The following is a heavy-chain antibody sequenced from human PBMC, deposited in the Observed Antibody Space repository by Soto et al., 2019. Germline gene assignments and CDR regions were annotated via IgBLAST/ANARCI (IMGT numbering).Heavy chain of an antibody. V-gene: IGHV3-15*01. J-gene: IGHJ4*02. CDR2: IKSKTDGGTT. D-gene: IGHD3-10*01. CDR1: GFTFSNAW. Sequence: GGSLRLSCAASGFTFSNAWMSWVRQAPGKGLEWVGRIKSKTDGGTTDYAAPVKGRFTISRDDSKNTLYLQMNSLKTEDTAVYYCTTDLIEEVWGVIARDYWGQGTLVTVSS. CDR3: TTDLIEEVWGVIARDY.